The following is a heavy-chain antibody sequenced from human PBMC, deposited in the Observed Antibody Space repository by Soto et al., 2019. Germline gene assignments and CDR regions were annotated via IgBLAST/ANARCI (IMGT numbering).Heavy chain of an antibody. CDR1: GFTFSSYA. V-gene: IGHV3-30-3*01. CDR3: ARDGAVGATRVYFFDY. CDR2: ISYDGSNK. J-gene: IGHJ4*02. D-gene: IGHD1-26*01. Sequence: SLRLSCAASGFTFSSYAMHWVRQAPGKGLEWVAVISYDGSNKYYADSVKGRFTISRDNSKNTLYLQMNSLRAEDTAVYYCARDGAVGATRVYFFDYWGQGTLVTVSS.